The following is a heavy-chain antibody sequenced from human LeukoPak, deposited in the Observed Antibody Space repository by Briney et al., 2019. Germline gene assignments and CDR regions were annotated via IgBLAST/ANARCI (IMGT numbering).Heavy chain of an antibody. CDR3: ARDGYGDYAVDS. J-gene: IGHJ4*02. V-gene: IGHV3-48*02. D-gene: IGHD4-17*01. Sequence: GGSLRLSCAASGFTFSSYSINWVRQAPGKGLEWVSYVSSSGNSMYYADSVKGRFTISRDNAKKSLYLHMSSLREEDTAIYYCARDGYGDYAVDSWGQGTLVTVSS. CDR2: VSSSGNSM. CDR1: GFTFSSYS.